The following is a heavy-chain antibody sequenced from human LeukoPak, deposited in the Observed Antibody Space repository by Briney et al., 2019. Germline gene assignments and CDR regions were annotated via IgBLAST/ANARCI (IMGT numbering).Heavy chain of an antibody. CDR3: ARGTPRNQLLLYHFDY. Sequence: EASVKVSCKASGYTFTGHYLHWVRQAPGQGLEWMGWINPNTGGTNSAQKFQGWVTMTRDTSISTAYMELSRLRSDDTAVYYCARGTPRNQLLLYHFDYWGQGTLVTVSS. CDR2: INPNTGGT. J-gene: IGHJ4*02. CDR1: GYTFTGHY. D-gene: IGHD2-2*02. V-gene: IGHV1-2*04.